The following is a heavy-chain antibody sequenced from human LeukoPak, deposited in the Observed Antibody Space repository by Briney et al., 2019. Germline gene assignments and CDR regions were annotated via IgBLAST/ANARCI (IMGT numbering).Heavy chain of an antibody. V-gene: IGHV4-59*08. CDR1: GGSISSYY. D-gene: IGHD3-10*01. CDR2: IYYSGST. Sequence: SETLSLTCTVSGGSISSYYWSWIRQPPGKGLEWIGNIYYSGSTNYNPSLKSRVIISVDTSKNQFSLRLSSVTAADTAVYYCARQSYTAYYYYGMDVWGQGTTVTVSS. J-gene: IGHJ6*02. CDR3: ARQSYTAYYYYGMDV.